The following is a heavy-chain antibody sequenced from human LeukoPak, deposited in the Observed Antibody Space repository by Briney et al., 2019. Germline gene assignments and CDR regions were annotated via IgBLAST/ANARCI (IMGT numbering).Heavy chain of an antibody. CDR2: IKQDGSVA. J-gene: IGHJ4*02. V-gene: IGHV3-7*01. CDR3: AGGQGYLIQL. Sequence: PGGSLRLSCAASGLTFSRHWMTWVRQAPGKGLEWVAIIKQDGSVAHYVDSVKGRLTISRDNAKNSLYLQINNLRAEDTAVYYCAGGQGYLIQLWGQGTLVTVSS. CDR1: GLTFSRHW. D-gene: IGHD2-15*01.